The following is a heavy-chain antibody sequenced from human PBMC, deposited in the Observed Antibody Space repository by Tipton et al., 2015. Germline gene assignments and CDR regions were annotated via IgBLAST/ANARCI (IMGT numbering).Heavy chain of an antibody. CDR2: IFPSDSDT. CDR3: ARHGSIGARQNWFDP. V-gene: IGHV5-51*01. Sequence: QLVQSGAEVKKPGESLRISCKGSGYIFTNYWIGWVRQMPGKGLEYMGIIFPSDSDTRYSPSFQGRVSISADKSINTVYLQWNSLKASDTAMYYCARHGSIGARQNWFDPWGQGTLVIVSS. D-gene: IGHD6-6*01. J-gene: IGHJ5*02. CDR1: GYIFTNYW.